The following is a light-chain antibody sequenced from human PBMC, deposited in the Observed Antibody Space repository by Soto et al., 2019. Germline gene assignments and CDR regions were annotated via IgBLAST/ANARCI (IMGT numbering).Light chain of an antibody. J-gene: IGKJ1*01. V-gene: IGKV1-17*01. CDR3: QHGWT. CDR1: QYVRKY. CDR2: DAS. Sequence: EIPMTHSPSSLSASVGDRVTITCQASQYVRKYLSLYQQKARKAPKLLIYDASIFQSGVPSRFSGIGSGTELTLTISSLQADDFATYYCQHGWT.